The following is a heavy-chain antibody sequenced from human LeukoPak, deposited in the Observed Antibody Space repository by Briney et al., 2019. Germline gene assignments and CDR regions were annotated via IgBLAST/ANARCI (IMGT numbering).Heavy chain of an antibody. CDR3: AKGGAVSSKSITMIRGTRRYYYYMDV. CDR1: GFTFSSYG. J-gene: IGHJ6*03. CDR2: ISGSGGST. V-gene: IGHV3-23*01. Sequence: RPGGSLRLSCAAPGFTFSSYGMSWVRQAPGKGLEWVSAISGSGGSTYYADSVKGRFTISRDNSKNTLYLQMNSLRAEDTAVYYCAKGGAVSSKSITMIRGTRRYYYYMDVWGKGTTVTISS. D-gene: IGHD3-10*01.